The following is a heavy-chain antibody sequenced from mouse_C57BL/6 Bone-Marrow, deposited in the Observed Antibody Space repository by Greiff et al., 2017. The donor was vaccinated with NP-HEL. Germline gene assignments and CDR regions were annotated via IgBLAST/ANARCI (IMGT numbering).Heavy chain of an antibody. Sequence: QVQLQQSGPELVKPGASVKISCKASGYAFSSSWMNWVKQRPGKGLEWIGRIYPGDGDTNYNGKFKGKATLTADKSSSTAYMQLSSLTSEDSAVYFCARLDSNYRSFFDYWGKGTTLTVSS. CDR1: GYAFSSSW. CDR2: IYPGDGDT. CDR3: ARLDSNYRSFFDY. D-gene: IGHD2-5*01. V-gene: IGHV1-82*01. J-gene: IGHJ2*01.